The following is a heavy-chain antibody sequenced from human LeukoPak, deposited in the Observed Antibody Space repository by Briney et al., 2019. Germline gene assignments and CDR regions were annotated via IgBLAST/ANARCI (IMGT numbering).Heavy chain of an antibody. V-gene: IGHV4-61*02. D-gene: IGHD6-13*01. Sequence: PSQTLSLTCTVSGGSIGSGSYYWSWIRQPAGKGLEWIGRIYTSGSTNYNPSLKSRVTISVDTSKNQFSLKLSSVTAADTAVYYCARQKVGQQLATTDDYWGQGTLVTVSS. CDR1: GGSIGSGSYY. CDR2: IYTSGST. J-gene: IGHJ4*02. CDR3: ARQKVGQQLATTDDY.